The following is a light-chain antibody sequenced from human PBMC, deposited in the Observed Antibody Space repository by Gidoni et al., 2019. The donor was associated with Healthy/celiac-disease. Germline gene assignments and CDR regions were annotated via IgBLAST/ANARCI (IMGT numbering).Light chain of an antibody. V-gene: IGKV3-20*01. CDR1: QSVSSSY. J-gene: IGKJ4*01. CDR2: GAS. CDR3: QQYGSSPPLT. Sequence: ESVLTQPPATLSLSQGERATLSCRASQSVSSSYLAWYQQKHGQAPRLLIYGASRRATGIPDRFSGSGSGTDFTLTISRLEPEDFAVYYCQQYGSSPPLTFGGGTKVEIK.